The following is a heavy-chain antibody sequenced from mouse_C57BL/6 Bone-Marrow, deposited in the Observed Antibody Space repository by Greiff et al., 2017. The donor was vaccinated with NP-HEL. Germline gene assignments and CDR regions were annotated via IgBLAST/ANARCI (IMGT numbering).Heavy chain of an antibody. D-gene: IGHD2-5*01. CDR2: ISNLAYSI. V-gene: IGHV5-15*01. CDR3: ARHEGAYYSNLAWFAY. CDR1: GFTFSDYG. Sequence: EVQGVESGGGLVQPGGSLKLSCAASGFTFSDYGMAWVRQAPRKGPEWVAFISNLAYSIYYADTVTGRFTISRENAKNTLYLEMSSLRSEDTAMYYCARHEGAYYSNLAWFAYWGQGTLVTVSA. J-gene: IGHJ3*01.